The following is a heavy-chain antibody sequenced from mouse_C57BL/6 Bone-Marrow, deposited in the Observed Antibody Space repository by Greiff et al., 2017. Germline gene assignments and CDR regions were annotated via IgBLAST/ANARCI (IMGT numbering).Heavy chain of an antibody. V-gene: IGHV1-52*01. CDR3: AREWVLGFAY. CDR2: IDPSDSET. J-gene: IGHJ3*01. D-gene: IGHD1-3*01. CDR1: GYTFTSYW. Sequence: QVQLQQSGAELVRPGSSVKLSCKASGYTFTSYWMHWVKQRPIQGLEWIGNIDPSDSETPYNQKFKDKATLTVDKSSSTAYMQLSSLTSEDSAVYYCAREWVLGFAYWGQGTLVTVSA.